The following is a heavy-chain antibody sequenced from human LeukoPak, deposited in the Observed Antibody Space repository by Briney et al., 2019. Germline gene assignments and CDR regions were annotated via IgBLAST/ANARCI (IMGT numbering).Heavy chain of an antibody. Sequence: PSETLSLTCTVSGGSISSYYGSWIRQPPGKGLEWIGYIHYSGSTNYNPSLKSRVTISVDTSKNQFSLKLTSVTAADTAVYYCAREKWELLPIFDYWGQGTLVTVSS. D-gene: IGHD1-26*01. CDR2: IHYSGST. V-gene: IGHV4-59*01. CDR1: GGSISSYY. CDR3: AREKWELLPIFDY. J-gene: IGHJ4*02.